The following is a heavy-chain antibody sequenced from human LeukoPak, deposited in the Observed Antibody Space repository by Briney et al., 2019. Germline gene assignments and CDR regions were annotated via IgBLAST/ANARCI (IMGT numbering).Heavy chain of an antibody. V-gene: IGHV1-18*01. CDR2: ISAYNGNT. CDR1: GYTFTSYG. Sequence: GASVKVSCKASGYTFTSYGISWVRQAPGQGLEWMGWISAYNGNTNYAQKFQGRVTITRNTPISTAYMELSSLRSEDTAVYYCARAEYSSSLGDYWGQGTLVTVSS. CDR3: ARAEYSSSLGDY. J-gene: IGHJ4*02. D-gene: IGHD6-6*01.